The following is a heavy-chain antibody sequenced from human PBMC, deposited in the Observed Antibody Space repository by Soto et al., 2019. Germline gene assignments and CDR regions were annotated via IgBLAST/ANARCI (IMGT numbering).Heavy chain of an antibody. Sequence: SETLSLTCTVSGGSISSSSYYWGWIRQPPGKGLEWIGSIYYSGSTYYNPSLKSRVTISVDTSKNQFSLKLSSVTAADTAVYYCARRGSGSYPLDYWGQGTLVTVSS. J-gene: IGHJ4*02. V-gene: IGHV4-39*01. CDR3: ARRGSGSYPLDY. CDR1: GGSISSSSYY. D-gene: IGHD3-10*01. CDR2: IYYSGST.